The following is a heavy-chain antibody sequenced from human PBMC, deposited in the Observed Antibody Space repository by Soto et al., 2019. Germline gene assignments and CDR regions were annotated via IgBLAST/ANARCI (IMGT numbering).Heavy chain of an antibody. CDR1: GFTFSSYS. Sequence: EVQLVESGGGLVQPGGSLRLSCAASGFTFSSYSMNWVRQAPGKGLEWVSYISSRSSTIYYADSVKGRFTISRDNAKNSLYLQMNSLRAEDTAVYFCARGLAARPSWFDPWGQGTLVTVSS. J-gene: IGHJ5*02. CDR2: ISSRSSTI. D-gene: IGHD6-6*01. V-gene: IGHV3-48*01. CDR3: ARGLAARPSWFDP.